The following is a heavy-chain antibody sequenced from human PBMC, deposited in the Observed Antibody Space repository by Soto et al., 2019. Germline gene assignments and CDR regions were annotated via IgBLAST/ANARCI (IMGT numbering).Heavy chain of an antibody. D-gene: IGHD3-10*01. CDR3: ARHNRGGVHRMGVYYFEY. V-gene: IGHV4-30-2*01. Sequence: PSETLSLTCAVSGGSISSGGYSWTWIRQPTGKGLEWIGYIYHSGSTYYNPSLKSRVTISVDTTKKQLSLKLSSVTAADTAVYHCARHNRGGVHRMGVYYFEYWGQGTLVTVAS. J-gene: IGHJ4*02. CDR2: IYHSGST. CDR1: GGSISSGGYS.